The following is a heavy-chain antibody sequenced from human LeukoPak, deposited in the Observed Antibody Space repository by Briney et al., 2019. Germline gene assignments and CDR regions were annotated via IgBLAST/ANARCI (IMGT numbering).Heavy chain of an antibody. Sequence: SETLSLTCTVSGGSISSSSYYWGWIRQPPGKGLEWIGSIYYSGSTYYNPSLKSRVTISVDTSKNQFSLKLSSVTAADTAVYYCARHVRMARSGYYYYMDVWGKGTTVTISS. CDR2: IYYSGST. D-gene: IGHD3-10*02. CDR1: GGSISSSSYY. V-gene: IGHV4-39*01. CDR3: ARHVRMARSGYYYYMDV. J-gene: IGHJ6*03.